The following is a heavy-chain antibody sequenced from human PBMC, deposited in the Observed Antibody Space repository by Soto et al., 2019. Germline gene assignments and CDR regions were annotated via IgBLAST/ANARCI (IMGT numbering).Heavy chain of an antibody. Sequence: SVTVSCTASGGTFSSYAIGWVRQAPGQGLEWMGGIIPIFGTANYAQKFQGRVTITADESTSTAYMELSSLRSEDTAVYYCARDLITIFGVVIIGMDVWGQGTTVTVSS. CDR2: IIPIFGTA. J-gene: IGHJ6*02. CDR3: ARDLITIFGVVIIGMDV. D-gene: IGHD3-3*01. CDR1: GGTFSSYA. V-gene: IGHV1-69*13.